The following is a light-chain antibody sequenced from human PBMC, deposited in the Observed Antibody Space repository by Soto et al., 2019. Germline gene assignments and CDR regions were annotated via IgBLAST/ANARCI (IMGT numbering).Light chain of an antibody. CDR1: SSEVGSYNL. CDR3: CSYAGSSTYV. V-gene: IGLV2-23*02. J-gene: IGLJ1*01. Sequence: QSALTQPASVSGSPGQSITISCTGTSSEVGSYNLVSWYQQHPGKAPKLMIYEVSKRPSGVSNRFSGSKSGNTASLTICGLKDENEADYYCCSYAGSSTYVCGNGTKAXVL. CDR2: EVS.